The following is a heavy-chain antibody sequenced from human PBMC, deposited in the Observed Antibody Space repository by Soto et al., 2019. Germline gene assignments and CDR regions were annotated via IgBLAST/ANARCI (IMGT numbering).Heavy chain of an antibody. CDR1: GGSISSYY. V-gene: IGHV4-59*01. CDR2: IYYSGST. D-gene: IGHD6-19*01. J-gene: IGHJ4*02. Sequence: QVQLQESGPGLVKPSETLSLTCTVSGGSISSYYWSWIRQPPGKGLEWIGYIYYSGSTNYNPSLKRRVTISVDTSTNRFSLKLSSVTAADTAVYYCARVRWTVAGPGHFDYWGQGTLVTVSS. CDR3: ARVRWTVAGPGHFDY.